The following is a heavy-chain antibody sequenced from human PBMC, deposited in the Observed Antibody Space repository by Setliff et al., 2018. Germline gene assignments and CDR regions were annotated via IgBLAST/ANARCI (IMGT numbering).Heavy chain of an antibody. D-gene: IGHD6-13*01. V-gene: IGHV1-18*03. CDR1: GYTFTNYG. CDR3: ARDRVLGSTWYELIASDF. CDR2: ISAYNGDT. Sequence: ASVKVSCKASGYTFTNYGINWVRQAPGQRLEWVGWISAYNGDTNYAQKFQGRVTMTTDRSTSTAYMELRSLRSDDMAVYFCARDRVLGSTWYELIASDFWGQGSLVTVSA. J-gene: IGHJ4*02.